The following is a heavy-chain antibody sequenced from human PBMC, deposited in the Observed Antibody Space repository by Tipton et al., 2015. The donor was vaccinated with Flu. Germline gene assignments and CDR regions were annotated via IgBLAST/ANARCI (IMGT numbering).Heavy chain of an antibody. J-gene: IGHJ6*03. CDR2: IKQDGSEI. V-gene: IGHV3-7*01. CDR3: VRGMHV. Sequence: SLRLSCAASGFTFSNYAMTWVRQAPGKGLEWVANIKQDGSEIYYVGSVKGRFTISRDNAKNLGYLQMDSLSVEDTAVYYCVRGMHVWGKGTTVIVSS. CDR1: GFTFSNYA.